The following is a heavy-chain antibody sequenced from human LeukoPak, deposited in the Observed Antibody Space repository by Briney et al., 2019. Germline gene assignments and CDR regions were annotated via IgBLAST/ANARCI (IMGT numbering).Heavy chain of an antibody. Sequence: GGSLRLSCAASGFTVSSNYMSWVRQAPGKGLEWVSVIYSGGSTYYADSVKGRFTISRDNSKNTLYLQMNSLRAEDTAVYYCARGAITPYYYDILPGFDYWGQGTLVTVSS. D-gene: IGHD3-9*01. J-gene: IGHJ4*02. CDR1: GFTVSSNY. V-gene: IGHV3-66*01. CDR2: IYSGGST. CDR3: ARGAITPYYYDILPGFDY.